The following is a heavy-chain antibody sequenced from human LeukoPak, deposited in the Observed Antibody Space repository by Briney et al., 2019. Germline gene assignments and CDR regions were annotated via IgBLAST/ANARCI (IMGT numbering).Heavy chain of an antibody. Sequence: PSETLSLTCTVSAGSISSSSYYWGWIRQPPGKGLEWIGSIYYSGSTYYNPSLKSRVTISVDTSKNQFSLKLSSVTAADTAVYYCARWRTSGRGFDYWGQGTLVTVSS. V-gene: IGHV4-39*01. CDR1: AGSISSSSYY. CDR3: ARWRTSGRGFDY. CDR2: IYYSGST. J-gene: IGHJ4*02. D-gene: IGHD1-26*01.